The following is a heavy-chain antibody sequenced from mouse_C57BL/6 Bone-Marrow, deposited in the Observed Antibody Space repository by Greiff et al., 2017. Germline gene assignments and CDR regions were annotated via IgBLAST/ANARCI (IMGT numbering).Heavy chain of an antibody. D-gene: IGHD6-1*01. CDR3: ARVGQPDYFDY. CDR2: IDPSDSYT. Sequence: VQLQQSGAELVKPGASVKLSCKASGYTFTSYWMQWVKQRPGQGLEWIGEIDPSDSYTNYNQKFKGKATLTVDTSSSTAYMQLSSLTSEDSAVYYCARVGQPDYFDYWGQGTTLTVSS. J-gene: IGHJ2*01. CDR1: GYTFTSYW. V-gene: IGHV1-50*01.